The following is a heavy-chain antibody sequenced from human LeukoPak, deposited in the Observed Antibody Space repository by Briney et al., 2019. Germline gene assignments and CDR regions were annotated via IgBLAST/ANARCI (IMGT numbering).Heavy chain of an antibody. Sequence: SETLSLTCAVYGGSFSGYYWSWIRQPPGKGLEWIGELNHSGSTNYNPSLKSRVTISVDTSKNQFSLKLSSVTAADTAVYYCASQGDVYCSGGSCYPAFDYWGQGTLVTVSS. CDR2: LNHSGST. D-gene: IGHD2-15*01. J-gene: IGHJ4*02. CDR3: ASQGDVYCSGGSCYPAFDY. CDR1: GGSFSGYY. V-gene: IGHV4-34*01.